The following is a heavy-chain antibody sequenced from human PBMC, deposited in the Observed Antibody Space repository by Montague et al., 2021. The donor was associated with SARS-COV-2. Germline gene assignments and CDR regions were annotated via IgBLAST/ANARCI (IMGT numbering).Heavy chain of an antibody. V-gene: IGHV4-39*01. D-gene: IGHD3-10*01. CDR1: GGSISSNNYY. CDR2: NCYSGST. J-gene: IGHJ4*03. Sequence: SETLSLTCTVSGGSISSNNYYWSWIRQPPGLGLEGNVSNCYSGSTYSNPYLKSRVTISADTSKNKLSLNLSSVTAADTAVYYCARLLGQLLWFGELFDFWGQGTLVTVSS. CDR3: ARLLGQLLWFGELFDF.